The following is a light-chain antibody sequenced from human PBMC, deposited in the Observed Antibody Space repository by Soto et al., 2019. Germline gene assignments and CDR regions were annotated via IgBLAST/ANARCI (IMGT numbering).Light chain of an antibody. CDR1: QSVRSN. CDR3: QQYNNWPPWT. V-gene: IGKV3-15*01. CDR2: SAS. J-gene: IGKJ1*01. Sequence: DILMTQSPAPLSVSPGERATLSCRASQSVRSNLAWYQQKPGQAPRLLIYSASLRATGIPARFSGSGYGTEFTLTISSLESEDSAVYYCQQYNNWPPWTFGLGTKA.